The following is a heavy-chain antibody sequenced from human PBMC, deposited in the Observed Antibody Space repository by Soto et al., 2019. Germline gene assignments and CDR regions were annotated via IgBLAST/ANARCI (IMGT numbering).Heavy chain of an antibody. CDR1: GGSISSGDYY. Sequence: SETLSLTCTVSGGSISSGDYYWSWIRQPPGKGLEWIGYIYYSGSTYYNPSLKSRVTISVDTSKNQFSLKLSSVTAADTAVYYCARGWYFDWLSWFDPWGQGTLVTVSS. CDR2: IYYSGST. CDR3: ARGWYFDWLSWFDP. J-gene: IGHJ5*02. V-gene: IGHV4-30-4*01. D-gene: IGHD3-9*01.